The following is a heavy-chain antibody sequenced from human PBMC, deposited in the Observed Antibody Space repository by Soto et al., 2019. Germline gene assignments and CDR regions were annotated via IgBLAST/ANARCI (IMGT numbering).Heavy chain of an antibody. CDR2: IYPGDSDT. V-gene: IGHV5-51*01. J-gene: IGHJ4*02. Sequence: PGESLKISCKGSGYSFTSYWIGWVRQMPGKGLEWTGIIYPGDSDTRYSPSFHGQVTISADKSISTAYLQWSSLKASDTAMYYCARPHSSNYYDSSGYYYPPGYWGQGTLVTVSS. D-gene: IGHD3-22*01. CDR3: ARPHSSNYYDSSGYYYPPGY. CDR1: GYSFTSYW.